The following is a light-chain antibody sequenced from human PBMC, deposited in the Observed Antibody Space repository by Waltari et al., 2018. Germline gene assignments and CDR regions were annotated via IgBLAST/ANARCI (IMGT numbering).Light chain of an antibody. J-gene: IGLJ2*01. CDR3: SSYTKDTRI. CDR1: SGVIGSYSY. CDR2: DVN. V-gene: IGLV2-14*03. Sequence: QSALTQPASVSGSPGQSITISCPGASGVIGSYSYVSWYQQHPGNAPKLMIFDVNNRPSGVSNRFSASVSGNTASLTISGLQAEDEADYYCSSYTKDTRIFGGGTKLTVL.